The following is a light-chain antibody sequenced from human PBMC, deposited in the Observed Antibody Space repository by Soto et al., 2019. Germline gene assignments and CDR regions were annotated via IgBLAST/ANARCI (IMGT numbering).Light chain of an antibody. J-gene: IGKJ4*02. CDR1: QSVGST. CDR2: GAS. V-gene: IGKV3-15*01. CDR3: QQYSSSLT. Sequence: EIFMTQSPATLSVFPGERVILSCRASQSVGSTLAWYQQKPGQAPRLLIRGASTRATGVPARFSGSGSGTEFTLTISILQSEDFAVYYCQQYSSSLTFGGGTTLEIK.